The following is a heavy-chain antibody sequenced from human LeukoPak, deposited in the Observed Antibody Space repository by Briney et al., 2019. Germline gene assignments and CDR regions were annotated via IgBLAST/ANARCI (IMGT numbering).Heavy chain of an antibody. CDR2: ISSSSSTI. V-gene: IGHV3-48*04. D-gene: IGHD2-15*01. Sequence: PRGSLRLSCAASGFTFSSYSMNWVRQAPGKGLEWVSYISSSSSTIYYEDAVKGRFTISRDNAKNSLYLQMNSLRAEDTAVYYCARDMTGRDCSGGSCYGYGLDVWGQGTTVTVS. J-gene: IGHJ6*02. CDR1: GFTFSSYS. CDR3: ARDMTGRDCSGGSCYGYGLDV.